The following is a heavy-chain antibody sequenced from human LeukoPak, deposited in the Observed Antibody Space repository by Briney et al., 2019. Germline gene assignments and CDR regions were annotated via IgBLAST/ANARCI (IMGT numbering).Heavy chain of an antibody. CDR1: GFTVSSNY. J-gene: IGHJ3*02. D-gene: IGHD3-3*01. CDR3: ARDKIGVVRTAFDI. Sequence: PEGSLRLSCAASGFTVSSNYTSWVRQAPGKGLEWFSVIYSGGSTYYADSVKGRFTISRDNSKNTLYLQMNSLRGEDTAVYYCARDKIGVVRTAFDIWGQGTMVTVSS. V-gene: IGHV3-66*02. CDR2: IYSGGST.